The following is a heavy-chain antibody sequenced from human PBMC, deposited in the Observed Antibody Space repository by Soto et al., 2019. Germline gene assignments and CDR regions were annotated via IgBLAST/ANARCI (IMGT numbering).Heavy chain of an antibody. CDR3: ATFYVKYYYYGMDV. CDR2: ISAYNGNT. V-gene: IGHV1-18*01. J-gene: IGHJ6*02. D-gene: IGHD3-16*01. Sequence: QVQLVQSGAEVKKPGASVKVSCKASGYTFTSYGISWVRQAPGQGLEWMGWISAYNGNTNYAQKLQDRVTMTTDTATTTAYMELRSLRSDDTAVYYCATFYVKYYYYGMDVWGQGTTVTVSS. CDR1: GYTFTSYG.